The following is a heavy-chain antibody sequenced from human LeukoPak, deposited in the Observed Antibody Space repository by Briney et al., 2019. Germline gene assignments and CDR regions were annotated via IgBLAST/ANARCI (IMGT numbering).Heavy chain of an antibody. CDR1: GFTFSSYA. V-gene: IGHV3-30-3*01. CDR2: ISYDGSNK. J-gene: IGHJ3*02. CDR3: AKDPRAIPLFDI. Sequence: GGSLRLSCAASGFTFSSYAMHWVRQAPGKGLEWVAVISYDGSNKYYADSVKGRFTISRDNSKNTLYLQMNSLRAEDTAVYYCAKDPRAIPLFDIWGQGTMVTVSS. D-gene: IGHD2-21*01.